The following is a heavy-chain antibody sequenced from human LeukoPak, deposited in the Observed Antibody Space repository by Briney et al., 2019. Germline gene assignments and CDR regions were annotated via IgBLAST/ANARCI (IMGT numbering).Heavy chain of an antibody. CDR1: GGSISNYY. Sequence: SQTLSLTCTVSGGSISNYYWSWIRQPPGKGLEWIGYIYYSGTTNYNPSLKSRVTISVDTSKNQFSLKLNSVTDADTAVYYCARGVYIAAAQYGYWGQGTLVTVSS. CDR2: IYYSGTT. CDR3: ARGVYIAAAQYGY. J-gene: IGHJ4*02. D-gene: IGHD6-13*01. V-gene: IGHV4-59*01.